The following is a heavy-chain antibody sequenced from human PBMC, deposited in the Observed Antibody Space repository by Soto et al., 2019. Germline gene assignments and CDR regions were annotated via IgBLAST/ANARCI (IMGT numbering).Heavy chain of an antibody. J-gene: IGHJ4*02. V-gene: IGHV1-69*02. CDR2: IIPILGIA. CDR1: GGTFSSYT. Sequence: QVQLVQSGAEVKKPGSSVKVSCKASGGTFSSYTISWVRQAPGQGLEWMGRIIPILGIANYAQKFQGSVTITADKSTSTAYRERSSLRSEDTAVYYCAMVRGGSGHDWEDYWGQGTRGTVSS. D-gene: IGHD5-12*01. CDR3: AMVRGGSGHDWEDY.